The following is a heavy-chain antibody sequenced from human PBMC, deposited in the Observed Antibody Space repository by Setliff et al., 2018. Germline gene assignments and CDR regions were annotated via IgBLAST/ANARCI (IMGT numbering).Heavy chain of an antibody. CDR2: IYPDDSDT. Sequence: GESLKISCKGSGYNFASYWIAWVRQMPGKGLEWMGIIYPDDSDTRYSPSFQGQVTISADKSISTAYLQWSSLKASDTAMYYCARQIGSSLSHFYYYMDVWGQGTLVTVSS. CDR1: GYNFASYW. J-gene: IGHJ6*03. D-gene: IGHD6-19*01. V-gene: IGHV5-51*01. CDR3: ARQIGSSLSHFYYYMDV.